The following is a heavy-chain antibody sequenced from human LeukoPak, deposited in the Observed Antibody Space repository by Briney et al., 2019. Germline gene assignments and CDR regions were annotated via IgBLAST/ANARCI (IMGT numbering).Heavy chain of an antibody. J-gene: IGHJ4*02. Sequence: SQTLSLTCAISGDSVSSNSAAWSWIRQSPSRGLEWLGRTYYRSKWYNDYAVSVKSRITINPDTSKNQFSLKLSSVTAADTAVYYCARRIVVVVAARKYYYFDYWGQGTLVTVSS. CDR1: GDSVSSNSAA. CDR2: TYYRSKWYN. D-gene: IGHD2-15*01. V-gene: IGHV6-1*01. CDR3: ARRIVVVVAARKYYYFDY.